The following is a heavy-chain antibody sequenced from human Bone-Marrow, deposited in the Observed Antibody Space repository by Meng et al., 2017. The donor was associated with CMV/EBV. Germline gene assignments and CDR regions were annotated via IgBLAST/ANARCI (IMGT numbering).Heavy chain of an antibody. V-gene: IGHV1-2*02. CDR3: ARENVVVPAAPMDY. D-gene: IGHD2-2*01. CDR2: INPNSAGT. CDR1: GYSFTGYY. Sequence: ASVKVSCKTSGYSFTGYYIHWVRQAPGQGLEWMGWINPNSAGTNYAQKLQGRVTMTTDTSTSTAYMELSRLRSDDTAVYYCARENVVVPAAPMDYWGQGTLVTVSS. J-gene: IGHJ4*02.